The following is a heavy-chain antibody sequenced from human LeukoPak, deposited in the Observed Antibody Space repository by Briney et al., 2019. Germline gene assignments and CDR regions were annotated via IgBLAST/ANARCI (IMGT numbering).Heavy chain of an antibody. D-gene: IGHD2-15*01. J-gene: IGHJ4*02. V-gene: IGHV3-66*02. CDR2: IYAGGST. CDR1: GATVNSNY. Sequence: GGSLRLSCAVSGATVNSNYMSWVRQAPGKGLEWVSVIYAGGSTYYTDSVRGRFTISRDNSKSTLYLQMNSLRAEDTARYYCARDFSGYWGRGTLVTVSS. CDR3: ARDFSGY.